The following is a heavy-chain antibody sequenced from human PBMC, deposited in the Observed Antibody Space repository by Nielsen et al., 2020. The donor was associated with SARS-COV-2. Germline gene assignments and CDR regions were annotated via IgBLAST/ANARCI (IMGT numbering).Heavy chain of an antibody. D-gene: IGHD3-9*01. J-gene: IGHJ4*02. CDR2: INSDGSDS. CDR3: GRGDILTGYIDY. V-gene: IGHV3-74*01. CDR1: GFSLSRYW. Sequence: GESLKISCAASGFSLSRYWMHWVRQAPGKGLVWVSRINSDGSDSVYAEFLKGRITISRDNAKNTLYLQMNSLRDEDTAVYYCGRGDILTGYIDYWGQGSLVTVSS.